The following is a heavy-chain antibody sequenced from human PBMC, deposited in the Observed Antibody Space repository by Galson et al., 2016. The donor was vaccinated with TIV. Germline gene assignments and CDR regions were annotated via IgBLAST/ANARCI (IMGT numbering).Heavy chain of an antibody. CDR2: ISSSGSLI. V-gene: IGHV3-48*02. CDR3: ARIIGYWVGYYTMDV. CDR1: GFTFSGYK. J-gene: IGHJ6*02. D-gene: IGHD2-8*02. Sequence: SLRLSCATSGFTFSGYKMNWVRQAPGKGLEWVSYISSSGSLIYYADSVKGRFTISRDNIKNSLFLQMNSLREDDTAVYYCARIIGYWVGYYTMDVWGQGTTVTVSS.